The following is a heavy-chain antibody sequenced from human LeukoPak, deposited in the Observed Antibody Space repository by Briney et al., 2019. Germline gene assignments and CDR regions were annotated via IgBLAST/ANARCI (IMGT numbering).Heavy chain of an antibody. D-gene: IGHD3-3*01. CDR2: IRSKAYGGTT. V-gene: IGHV3-49*04. CDR3: TRAPYYDFWSGYFPYYYYYMDV. J-gene: IGHJ6*03. CDR1: GFTFGDYA. Sequence: GGSLRLSCTASGFTFGDYAMSWVRQAPGKGLEWVGFIRSKAYGGTTEYAACGKGRFTISRDDSKSIAYLQMNSLKTEDTAVYYCTRAPYYDFWSGYFPYYYYYMDVGGKGTTVTVS.